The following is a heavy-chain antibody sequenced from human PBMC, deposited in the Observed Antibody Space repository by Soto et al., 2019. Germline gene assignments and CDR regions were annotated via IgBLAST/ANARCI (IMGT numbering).Heavy chain of an antibody. Sequence: PSETLSITCAVSGGSISSGGYSWSWIRQPPGKGLEWIGYIYHSGSTYYNPSLKSRVTISVDRSKNQFSLKLSSVTAADTAVYYCARAVLGYFCGSNCYMYYIDNRCQGTVVTVSA. D-gene: IGHD2-15*01. CDR2: IYHSGST. J-gene: IGHJ4*02. CDR1: GGSISSGGYS. CDR3: ARAVLGYFCGSNCYMYYIDN. V-gene: IGHV4-30-2*01.